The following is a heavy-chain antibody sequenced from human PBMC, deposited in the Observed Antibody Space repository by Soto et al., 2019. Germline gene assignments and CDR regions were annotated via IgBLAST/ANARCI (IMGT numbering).Heavy chain of an antibody. CDR3: SRSTGRY. CDR1: GGSIISSDHY. V-gene: IGHV4-30-4*01. Sequence: QVQLQESGPGLVKPSQTLSLTCTVSGGSIISSDHYWTWIRQPPGKGLEWIAYIYSSGSTYCNPSLKSRVTMSIDTSKNQFSLKLNSVTAADTAIYCCSRSTGRYWGQGTLVTVSS. CDR2: IYSSGST. D-gene: IGHD2-21*01. J-gene: IGHJ4*02.